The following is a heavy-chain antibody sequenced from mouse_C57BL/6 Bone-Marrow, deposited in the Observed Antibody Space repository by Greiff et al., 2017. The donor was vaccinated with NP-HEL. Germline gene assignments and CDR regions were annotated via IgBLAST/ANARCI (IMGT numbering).Heavy chain of an antibody. V-gene: IGHV10-1*01. CDR3: VSPPSVYYSNSPAWFAS. CDR2: IRSKSNNYAT. CDR1: GFSFNTYA. J-gene: IGHJ3*01. D-gene: IGHD2-5*01. Sequence: EVQRVESGGGLVQPKGSLKLSCAASGFSFNTYAMNWVRQAPGKGLEWVARIRSKSNNYATYYADSVKDRFTISRDDSESMLYLQMNNLKTEDTAMYYGVSPPSVYYSNSPAWFASWAQGTLVTVSP.